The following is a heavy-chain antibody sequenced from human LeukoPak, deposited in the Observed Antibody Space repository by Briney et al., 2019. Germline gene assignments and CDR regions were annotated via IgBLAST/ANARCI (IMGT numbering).Heavy chain of an antibody. CDR2: ISYSGST. CDR1: GGSVSSGSYY. D-gene: IGHD2-21*02. Sequence: ESGPGLVKPSETLSLTCTVSGGSVSSGSYYWSWIRQPPGKGLEWIGYISYSGSTNYNPSLKSRVTISVDTSKNQFSLKLSSVTAADTAVYYCARLGDPWQAYCGGDCYSSGLDYWGQGTLVTVSS. CDR3: ARLGDPWQAYCGGDCYSSGLDY. J-gene: IGHJ4*02. V-gene: IGHV4-61*01.